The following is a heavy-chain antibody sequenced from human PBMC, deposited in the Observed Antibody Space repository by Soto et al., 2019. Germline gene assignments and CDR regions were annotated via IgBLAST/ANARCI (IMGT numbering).Heavy chain of an antibody. CDR1: GGSISSYY. D-gene: IGHD6-13*01. CDR3: ARESAAAVGAGDP. Sequence: QVQLQESGPGLVKPSETLSLTCTVSGGSISSYYWSWIRQPPGKGLECIGYIYYSGSTNYNPSLKSRVTISVDTSKNQYSLKLSSVPAADTAEYYCARESAAAVGAGDPCGQGTLVTVSS. CDR2: IYYSGST. V-gene: IGHV4-59*12. J-gene: IGHJ5*02.